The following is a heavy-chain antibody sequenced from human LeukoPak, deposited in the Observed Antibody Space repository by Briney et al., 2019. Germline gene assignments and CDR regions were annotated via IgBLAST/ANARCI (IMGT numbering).Heavy chain of an antibody. CDR3: VKDRWVDH. Sequence: TGGSLRLSCSASGLIFSPYAMHWVRQAPGKGLEYVSSISSEGKTTYYADSVKGRFTISRDNSKNTLYLQMSSLRPEDTAVYYCVKDRWVDHWGQGTLVTVSS. V-gene: IGHV3-64D*06. D-gene: IGHD6-13*01. J-gene: IGHJ4*02. CDR2: ISSEGKTT. CDR1: GLIFSPYA.